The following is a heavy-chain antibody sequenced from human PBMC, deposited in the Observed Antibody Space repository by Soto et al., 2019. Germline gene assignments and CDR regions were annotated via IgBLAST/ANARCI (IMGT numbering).Heavy chain of an antibody. J-gene: IGHJ4*02. CDR3: ARLKDGSGSPRRHIDY. CDR1: GGSISSYY. V-gene: IGHV4-59*08. CDR2: IYSSGST. D-gene: IGHD3-10*01. Sequence: SETLSLTCTVSGGSISSYYWSWIRQPPGKGLEWIGYIYSSGSTNYNPSLKSRVTMSVDTSKNQFSLKLSSVTAADTAVYYCARLKDGSGSPRRHIDYWGRGTLVTVSS.